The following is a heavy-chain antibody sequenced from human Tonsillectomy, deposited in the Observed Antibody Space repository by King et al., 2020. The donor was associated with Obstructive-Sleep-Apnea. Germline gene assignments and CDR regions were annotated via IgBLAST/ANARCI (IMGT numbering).Heavy chain of an antibody. V-gene: IGHV1-3*01. J-gene: IGHJ5*02. CDR1: GYTFTPYS. CDR2: INAVNGNT. D-gene: IGHD6-13*01. Sequence: VQLVQSGAEVKKPGASVKVSCKASGYTFTPYSIHWVRQAPGQSLEWMGWINAVNGNTKYSQKFQGRVTITMDTSASPAYMELNSLRSEDTAVYYCAGSAAGTGNWFDPWGQGTLVTVSS. CDR3: AGSAAGTGNWFDP.